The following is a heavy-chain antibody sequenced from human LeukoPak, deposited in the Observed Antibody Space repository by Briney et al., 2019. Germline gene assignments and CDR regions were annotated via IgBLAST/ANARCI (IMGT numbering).Heavy chain of an antibody. J-gene: IGHJ4*02. CDR2: IKRKTDGGTP. D-gene: IGHD1-26*01. CDR3: TTDLRWESLEFDY. V-gene: IGHV3-15*01. CDR1: GFIYSNAW. Sequence: GGSLRLSCAASGFIYSNAWLSWVRQAPGKGLAWVGHIKRKTDGGTPDYAPPVKGRFTISRDDSKYTLFLRMNSLKTENTAVYYCTTDLRWESLEFDYWGQRTLVTVSS.